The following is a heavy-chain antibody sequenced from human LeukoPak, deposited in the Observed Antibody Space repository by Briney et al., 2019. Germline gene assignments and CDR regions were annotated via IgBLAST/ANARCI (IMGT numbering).Heavy chain of an antibody. CDR1: GGSFSGYY. CDR3: ARRKYCSSTSCPPDAFDI. CDR2: INHSGST. J-gene: IGHJ3*02. D-gene: IGHD2-2*01. Sequence: SETLSLTCAVYGGSFSGYYWSWIRQPPGKGLEWIGEINHSGSTNYNPSLKSRVTISVDTSKNQFSLKLSSVTAADTAVYYCARRKYCSSTSCPPDAFDIWGQGTMVTVSS. V-gene: IGHV4-34*01.